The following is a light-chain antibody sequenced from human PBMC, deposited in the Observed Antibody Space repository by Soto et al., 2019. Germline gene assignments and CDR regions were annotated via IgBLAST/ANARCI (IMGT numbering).Light chain of an antibody. CDR3: AAWDDSLNGVV. CDR2: SNN. Sequence: QSVLTQPPSASGTPGQRVTISCSGSSSNIGSHTVNWYQHLPGTVPKLLIYSNNQRPSGVPDRFSGSKSGTSASLAISGLQSEDETDYYCAAWDDSLNGVVFGGGTKLTVL. CDR1: SSNIGSHT. J-gene: IGLJ3*02. V-gene: IGLV1-44*01.